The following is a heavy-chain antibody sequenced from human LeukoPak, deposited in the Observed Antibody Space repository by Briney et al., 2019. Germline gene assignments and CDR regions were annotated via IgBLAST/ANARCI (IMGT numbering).Heavy chain of an antibody. CDR1: GGTFSSYA. CDR2: IIPIFVTA. CDR3: ARDGSRVPNPYCSSTSCHDAFDI. V-gene: IGHV1-69*13. J-gene: IGHJ3*02. D-gene: IGHD2-2*01. Sequence: SVKVSCKASGGTFSSYAISWLRQAPGQGLEWMGGIIPIFVTANYAQKFQGRVTITADESTRTAYMELSSLRSEDTAVYYCARDGSRVPNPYCSSTSCHDAFDIWGQGTMVTVSS.